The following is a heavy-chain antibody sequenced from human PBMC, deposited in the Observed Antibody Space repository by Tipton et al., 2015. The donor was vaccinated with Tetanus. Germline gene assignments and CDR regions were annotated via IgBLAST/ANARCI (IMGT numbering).Heavy chain of an antibody. Sequence: SLRLSCAASGFTFSGYWMSWVRQAPGKGLQWVANIKGDGSEKKYADSVKGRFTVSRDNARNSLYLQMNSLRPEDTALYYCAKDSVAGGVANFDYWGQGTLVTVSS. J-gene: IGHJ4*02. D-gene: IGHD2-15*01. CDR3: AKDSVAGGVANFDY. CDR1: GFTFSGYW. CDR2: IKGDGSEK. V-gene: IGHV3-7*03.